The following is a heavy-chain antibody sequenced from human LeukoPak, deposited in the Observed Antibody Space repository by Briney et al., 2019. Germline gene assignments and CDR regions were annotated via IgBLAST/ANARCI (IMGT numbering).Heavy chain of an antibody. CDR2: IKQDGSDK. CDR1: GFILETYW. CDR3: AMKAVPRPRLYDAFDF. D-gene: IGHD2-2*02. Sequence: PGGSLRLSCAASGFILETYWMSWVRQAPGKGLEWVATIKQDGSDKDYVDSVKGRFTISRDNAKNSLYLQMSSLRADDTAVYYCAMKAVPRPRLYDAFDFWGQGTVVTVSS. V-gene: IGHV3-7*03. J-gene: IGHJ3*01.